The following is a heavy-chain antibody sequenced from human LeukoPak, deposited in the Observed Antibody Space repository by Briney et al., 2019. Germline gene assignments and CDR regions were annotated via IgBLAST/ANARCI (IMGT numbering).Heavy chain of an antibody. V-gene: IGHV3-48*03. CDR1: GFAFSSYE. D-gene: IGHD3-10*02. Sequence: GRSLRLSCAASGFAFSSYEMNWVRQAPGEGRGWVSYISSSSSTIYYADSVKGRFTIPTANAKNSLYLQMNSLRAEDTAVYYCAELGITMIGGVWGKGTTVTISS. J-gene: IGHJ6*04. CDR3: AELGITMIGGV. CDR2: ISSSSSTI.